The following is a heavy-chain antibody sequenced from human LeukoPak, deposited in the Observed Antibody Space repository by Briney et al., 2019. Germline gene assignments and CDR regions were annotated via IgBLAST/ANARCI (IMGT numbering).Heavy chain of an antibody. D-gene: IGHD3-3*01. CDR3: ARGLFHDFWSGYYH. Sequence: ASVTVSCKASGYTFTSYDINWVRQATGQGLELMGWMNPNSGKTGYEQKFHGRGTMTRNTSIKTAYMELSSLRSEDPAVYYCARGLFHDFWSGYYHWGQGTLVTVSS. V-gene: IGHV1-8*01. J-gene: IGHJ5*02. CDR2: MNPNSGKT. CDR1: GYTFTSYD.